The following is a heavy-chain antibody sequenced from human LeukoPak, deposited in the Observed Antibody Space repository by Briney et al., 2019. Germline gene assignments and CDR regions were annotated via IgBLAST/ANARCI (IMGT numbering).Heavy chain of an antibody. J-gene: IGHJ5*02. CDR2: ISAYNGNT. V-gene: IGHV1-18*04. CDR3: ARDKTSSGRRGNWFDP. Sequence: ASVKVSCKASGYTFTSYGISWVRQAPGQGLEWMGWISAYNGNTNYAQKLQGRVTMTTGTSTSTAYMELRSLRSDDTAVYYCARDKTSSGRRGNWFDPWGQGTLVTVSS. D-gene: IGHD6-19*01. CDR1: GYTFTSYG.